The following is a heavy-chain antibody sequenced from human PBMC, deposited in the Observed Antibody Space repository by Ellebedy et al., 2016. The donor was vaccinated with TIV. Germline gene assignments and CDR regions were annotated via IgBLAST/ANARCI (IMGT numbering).Heavy chain of an antibody. CDR1: GFTFTGSA. D-gene: IGHD3-16*01. V-gene: IGHV1-58*02. J-gene: IGHJ6*02. CDR2: IVVGSGNT. Sequence: AASVKVSCKASGFTFTGSAMQWVRQARGQRLEWIGWIVVGSGNTNYAQKFQERVTMTRDTSTSTVYMELSSLRSEDTAVYYCASPRTHGRGRVYYYGMDVWGQGTTVTVSS. CDR3: ASPRTHGRGRVYYYGMDV.